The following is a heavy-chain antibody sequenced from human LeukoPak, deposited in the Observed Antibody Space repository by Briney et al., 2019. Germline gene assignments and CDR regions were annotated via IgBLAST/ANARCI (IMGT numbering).Heavy chain of an antibody. Sequence: PSETLSLTCTVSGGSISSYYWSWIRQPPGKGLEWIGYIYYSGSTNYNPSLRSRVTISVDTSENQFSLKLSSVTAADTAVYYCASSPISSHGGAFDIWGQGTMVTVSS. V-gene: IGHV4-59*08. J-gene: IGHJ3*02. CDR2: IYYSGST. CDR1: GGSISSYY. D-gene: IGHD3-3*01. CDR3: ASSPISSHGGAFDI.